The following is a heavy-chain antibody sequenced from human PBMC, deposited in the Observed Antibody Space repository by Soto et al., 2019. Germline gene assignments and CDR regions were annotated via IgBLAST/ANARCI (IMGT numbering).Heavy chain of an antibody. CDR1: GYSFTSYW. V-gene: IGHV5-10-1*01. J-gene: IGHJ4*02. CDR3: ARLGYCTGTGYYTFVS. D-gene: IGHD2-8*02. CDR2: INPSDSYT. Sequence: GESLKISCQGSGYSFTSYWIGWVRQRPGKGLAWMGRINPSDSYTTYSPSFQGHVTISTDKSFSTAYLQWGGLKASDTAMYYCARLGYCTGTGYYTFVSWGQGPLVTVST.